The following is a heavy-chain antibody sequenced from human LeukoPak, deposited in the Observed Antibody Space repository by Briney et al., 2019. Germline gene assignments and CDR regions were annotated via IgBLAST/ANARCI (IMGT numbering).Heavy chain of an antibody. J-gene: IGHJ6*04. CDR3: AELGITMIGGV. V-gene: IGHV3-21*01. Sequence: PGGSLRLSCAASGFTFSTFTMSWVRQAPGKGLEWVSSISGSSTLIYYADSLKGRFTISRDNAKNSLYLQMNSLRAEDTAVYYCAELGITMIGGVWGKGTTVTISS. CDR2: ISGSSTLI. CDR1: GFTFSTFT. D-gene: IGHD3-10*02.